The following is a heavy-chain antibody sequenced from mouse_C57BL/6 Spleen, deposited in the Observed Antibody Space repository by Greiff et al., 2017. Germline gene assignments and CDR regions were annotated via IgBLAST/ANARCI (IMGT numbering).Heavy chain of an antibody. CDR2: IYPGDGDT. CDR3: ARSADGGYAMDY. Sequence: VQGVESGAELVKPGASVKISCKASGYAFSSYWMNWVKQRPGKGLEWIGQIYPGDGDTNYNGKFKGKATLTADKSSSTAYMQLSSLTSEDSAVYFCARSADGGYAMDYWGQGTSVTVSS. J-gene: IGHJ4*01. V-gene: IGHV1-80*01. CDR1: GYAFSSYW.